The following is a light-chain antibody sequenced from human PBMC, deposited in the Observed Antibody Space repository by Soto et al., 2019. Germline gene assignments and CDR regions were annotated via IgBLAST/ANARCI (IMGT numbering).Light chain of an antibody. CDR3: AAWDDSLNGYV. V-gene: IGLV1-44*01. CDR1: SSNIGGYT. J-gene: IGLJ1*01. CDR2: NNN. Sequence: QAVVTQPPSASGTPGQKVTISCSGGSSNIGGYTVNWYQQLPGTAPRLLIYNNNQRPSGVPDRFSGSKSGTSASLAIGGLQSEDGADYYCAAWDDSLNGYVFGTGTKVTVL.